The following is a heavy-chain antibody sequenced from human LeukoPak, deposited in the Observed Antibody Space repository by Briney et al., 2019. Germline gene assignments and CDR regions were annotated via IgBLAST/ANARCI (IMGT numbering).Heavy chain of an antibody. J-gene: IGHJ4*02. CDR3: TSEYSSSPAY. V-gene: IGHV4-39*02. Sequence: PDTLSLTCTVSGGSITNPTYHWGWVRQPPGKGLEWIGSIYYNGNSYYNLDLKSRLTLSIDTSNNQFSLKLESVTAADTAVYYCTSEYSSSPAYWGQGTPVTVSS. D-gene: IGHD6-6*01. CDR1: GGSITNPTYH. CDR2: IYYNGNS.